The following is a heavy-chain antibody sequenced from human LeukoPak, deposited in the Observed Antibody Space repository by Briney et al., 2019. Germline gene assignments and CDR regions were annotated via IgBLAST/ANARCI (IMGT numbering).Heavy chain of an antibody. V-gene: IGHV3-48*01. Sequence: GGSLRLSCAASGFTFSSYSMNWVRQAPGKGLEWVSYISSSSSTIYYADSVKGRFTISRDNAKNSLYLQMNSLRAEDTAVYYCARGWVTVPFDIWGQGTLVAVSS. CDR3: ARGWVTVPFDI. CDR2: ISSSSSTI. D-gene: IGHD2-21*02. J-gene: IGHJ3*02. CDR1: GFTFSSYS.